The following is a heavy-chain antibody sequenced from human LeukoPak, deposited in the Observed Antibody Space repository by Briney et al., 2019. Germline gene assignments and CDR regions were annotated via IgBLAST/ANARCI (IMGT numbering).Heavy chain of an antibody. CDR2: IKHGGSEK. V-gene: IGHV3-7*01. CDR1: GFTFRGYW. CDR3: VRLKYSYGKTFDC. Sequence: GSLTLSCAAYGFTFRGYWLSWVRQAPGKGLEWVANIKHGGSEKKYVDSVKGRFTISRDNAKNTLYLQMESLRAEDTAVYYCVRLKYSYGKTFDCWGQGTLVTVSS. J-gene: IGHJ4*02. D-gene: IGHD5-18*01.